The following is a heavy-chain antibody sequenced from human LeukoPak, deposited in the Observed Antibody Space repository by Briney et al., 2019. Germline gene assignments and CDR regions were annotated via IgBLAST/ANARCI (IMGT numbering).Heavy chain of an antibody. J-gene: IGHJ6*02. CDR3: ARESGNYDILTGYHYDGMDV. V-gene: IGHV3-66*01. D-gene: IGHD3-9*01. Sequence: GGSLRLSCAASGFTFSSYAMSWVRQAPGKGLEWVSVIYRGGRRYYADPVKGRFSISRDNSKNTLYLEMNSLTVEDTAVYYCARESGNYDILTGYHYDGMDVWGQGTTVTVSS. CDR1: GFTFSSYA. CDR2: IYRGGRR.